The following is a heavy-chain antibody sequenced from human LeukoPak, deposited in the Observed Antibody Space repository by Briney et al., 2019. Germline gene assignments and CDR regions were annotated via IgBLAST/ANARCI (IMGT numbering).Heavy chain of an antibody. CDR1: GGSISSYY. CDR3: ARDRGTWNDDGFDY. V-gene: IGHV4-4*07. J-gene: IGHJ4*02. D-gene: IGHD1-1*01. CDR2: IYIGGST. Sequence: PSETLSLTCSVSGGSISSYYGSWIRQPAGKGLGWVGRIYIGGSTNYNPSLKSRVTMSVDTSKNQFSLKLSSVTAADTAVYYCARDRGTWNDDGFDYWGQGTLVTVSS.